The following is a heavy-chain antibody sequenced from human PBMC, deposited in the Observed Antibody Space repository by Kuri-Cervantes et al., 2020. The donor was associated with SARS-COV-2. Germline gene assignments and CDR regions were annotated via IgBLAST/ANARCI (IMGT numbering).Heavy chain of an antibody. J-gene: IGHJ4*02. Sequence: ASVKVSCKASGYTFTSYGISWARQAPGQGLEWMGWISAYNGNTNYAQKLQGRVTMTTDTSTSTAYMELSSLRSEDTAVYYCARGGVGATQDCSFDYWGQGTQVTVSS. CDR2: ISAYNGNT. D-gene: IGHD1-26*01. CDR1: GYTFTSYG. V-gene: IGHV1-18*01. CDR3: ARGGVGATQDCSFDY.